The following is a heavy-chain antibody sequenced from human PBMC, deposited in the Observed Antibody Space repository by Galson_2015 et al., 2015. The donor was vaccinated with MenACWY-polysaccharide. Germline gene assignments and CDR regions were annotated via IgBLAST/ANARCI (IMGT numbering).Heavy chain of an antibody. V-gene: IGHV3-30*02. CDR1: GFTFSSYA. Sequence: SLRLSCAASGFTFSSYAMHWVRQAPGKGLEWVAYIRYDGSNQYYADSVKGRFTIFRDNSKNTLYMQMNSLRAEDTAVYYCAKEYEILGRRGSSWYYWGQGILVTVSS. J-gene: IGHJ4*02. CDR2: IRYDGSNQ. D-gene: IGHD6-13*01. CDR3: AKEYEILGRRGSSWYY.